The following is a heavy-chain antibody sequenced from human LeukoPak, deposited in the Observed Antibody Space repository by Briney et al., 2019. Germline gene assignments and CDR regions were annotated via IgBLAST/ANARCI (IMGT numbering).Heavy chain of an antibody. CDR1: GFTFSSYW. V-gene: IGHV3-7*01. CDR2: MKQDGSEK. D-gene: IGHD6-13*01. Sequence: GGSLRLSCAASGFTFSSYWMSWVRQAPGKGLEWVANMKQDGSEKYYVDSVTGRFTISRDNAKNSLYLQMNSLRAEDTAVYYCARILSSLAAGDRYDYWGQGTLVTVSS. J-gene: IGHJ4*02. CDR3: ARILSSLAAGDRYDY.